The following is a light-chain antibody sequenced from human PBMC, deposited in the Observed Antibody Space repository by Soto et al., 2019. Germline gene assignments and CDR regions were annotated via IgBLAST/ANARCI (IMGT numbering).Light chain of an antibody. CDR1: QSVSSY. V-gene: IGKV3-11*01. CDR2: DAS. CDR3: QQRSNWPLT. Sequence: EIVLTQSPATLSLSPGERATLSFRASQSVSSYLAWYQQKPGQAPRLLIYDASNRATGIPARFSGSGSVTDFTLTISSLEPEDFEVYYCQQRSNWPLTFGGGTKVEI. J-gene: IGKJ4*01.